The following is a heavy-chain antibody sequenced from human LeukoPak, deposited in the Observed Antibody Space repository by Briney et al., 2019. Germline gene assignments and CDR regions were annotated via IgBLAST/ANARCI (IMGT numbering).Heavy chain of an antibody. D-gene: IGHD6-13*01. J-gene: IGHJ4*02. CDR1: GGSFSGYY. CDR3: ASRRGPYSSSSD. V-gene: IGHV4-34*01. Sequence: SETLSLTCAVYGGSFSGYYWSWIRQPPGKGLEWIGEINHSGSTNYNPSLKSRITISVDTSRNQFSLKLSSVTAADTAVYYCASRRGPYSSSSDWGQGTLVTVSS. CDR2: INHSGST.